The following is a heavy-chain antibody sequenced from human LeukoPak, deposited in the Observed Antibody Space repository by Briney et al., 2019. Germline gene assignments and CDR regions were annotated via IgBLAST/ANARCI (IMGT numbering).Heavy chain of an antibody. J-gene: IGHJ4*02. CDR1: GDSISNYS. V-gene: IGHV4-4*09. Sequence: SETLSLTCTVSGDSISNYSWSWIRQTPGKGLEWIGYIHTSGSTYYNPSLKSRVTISVDTSKNQFSLKLSSVTAADTAVYYCARGYYDTSAYSNPFDFWGQGTLVTVSS. D-gene: IGHD3-22*01. CDR2: IHTSGST. CDR3: ARGYYDTSAYSNPFDF.